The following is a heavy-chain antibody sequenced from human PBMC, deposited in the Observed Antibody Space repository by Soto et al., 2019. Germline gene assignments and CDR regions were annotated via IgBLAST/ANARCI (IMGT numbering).Heavy chain of an antibody. CDR3: AKDLPVWSIVYYFDH. D-gene: IGHD3-10*01. CDR1: GFIFSSYA. J-gene: IGHJ4*02. Sequence: EVELLESGGGSVQPGGSLRLSCAASGFIFSSYAMSWVRQAPGKGLEWVAAINDNGGRTYYADSVKGRFTISRDNSANTLHLQMDSLRAEDPAVYYCAKDLPVWSIVYYFDHWGQGNLVTVSS. CDR2: INDNGGRT. V-gene: IGHV3-23*01.